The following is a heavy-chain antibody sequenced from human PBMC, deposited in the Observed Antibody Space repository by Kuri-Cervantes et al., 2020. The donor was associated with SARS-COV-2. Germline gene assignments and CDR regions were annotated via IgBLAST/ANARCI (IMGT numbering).Heavy chain of an antibody. J-gene: IGHJ6*02. Sequence: SETLSLTCNISGGSISSYYWSWIRQPPGEGLEWIGYIYYSGTTNYNPSLKSRVAISVDTSKNQFSLNLTSVTAADTAVYYCARAYYYGMDVWGQGTTVTVSS. V-gene: IGHV4-59*01. CDR1: GGSISSYY. CDR2: IYYSGTT. CDR3: ARAYYYGMDV.